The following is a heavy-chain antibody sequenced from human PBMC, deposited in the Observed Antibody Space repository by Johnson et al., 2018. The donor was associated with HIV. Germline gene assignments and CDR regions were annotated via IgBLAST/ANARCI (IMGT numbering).Heavy chain of an antibody. D-gene: IGHD3-22*01. CDR2: IQQDGSEK. CDR3: ARGGRGRTYYYDSSGSQDAFDI. J-gene: IGHJ3*02. CDR1: GFTFSSYW. V-gene: IGHV3-7*03. Sequence: VQLVESGGGLVQPGGSLRLSCAASGFTFSSYWMSWVRQAPGNGLEWVANIQQDGSEKYYVDSVKGRFNIYSGNAKYSLNLQMNSLSAEDTAVYYCARGGRGRTYYYDSSGSQDAFDIWGQGTMVTVSS.